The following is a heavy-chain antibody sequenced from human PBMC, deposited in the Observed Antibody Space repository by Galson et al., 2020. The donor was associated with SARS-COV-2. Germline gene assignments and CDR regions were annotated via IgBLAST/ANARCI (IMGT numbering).Heavy chain of an antibody. J-gene: IGHJ3*02. D-gene: IGHD4-4*01. CDR2: ISYDGSNK. CDR3: VKGRGGNYGDAFDI. CDR1: GFIFSSYG. V-gene: IGHV3-30*18. Sequence: GGSLRLSCAAFGFIFSSYGMQWVRQAPGKGLEWVAVISYDGSNKYYADSVKGRFTISRDNYKNTLYLQMNSLRAEDTAVYYCVKGRGGNYGDAFDIWGQGTMVTVSS.